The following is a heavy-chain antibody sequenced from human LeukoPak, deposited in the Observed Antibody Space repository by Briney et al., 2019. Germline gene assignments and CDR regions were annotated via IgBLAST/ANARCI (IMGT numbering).Heavy chain of an antibody. V-gene: IGHV1-2*02. D-gene: IGHD5-18*01. J-gene: IGHJ4*02. CDR1: GGTFSSYA. CDR3: ARGSSWIQLWSLDY. Sequence: ASVKVSCKASGGTFSSYAISWVRQAPGQGLEWMGWINPNSGGTNYAQKFQGRVTMTRDTSISTAYMELSRLRSDDTAVYYCARGSSWIQLWSLDYWGQGTLVTVSS. CDR2: INPNSGGT.